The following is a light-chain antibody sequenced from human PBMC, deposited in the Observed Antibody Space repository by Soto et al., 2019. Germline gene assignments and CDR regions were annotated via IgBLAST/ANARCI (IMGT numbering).Light chain of an antibody. CDR2: GAS. V-gene: IGKV3-20*01. CDR1: QSVSSSY. J-gene: IGKJ3*01. CDR3: QQYGSSRFT. Sequence: EIVLTQSPGTLSLSPGERATLSCRASQSVSSSYLAWYQQKPGQAPRLLIYGASSRATGVPDRFSGSGSGTDFTLTIRRLEPEDFEVYYCQQYGSSRFTFGPGTKVDIK.